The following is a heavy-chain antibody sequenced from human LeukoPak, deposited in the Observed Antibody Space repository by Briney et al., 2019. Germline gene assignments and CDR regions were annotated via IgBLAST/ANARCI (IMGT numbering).Heavy chain of an antibody. D-gene: IGHD3-3*01. CDR1: GFTFSSYA. CDR2: ISGSGGST. V-gene: IGHV3-23*01. J-gene: IGHJ4*02. Sequence: HPGGSLRLPCAASGFTFSSYAMSWVRQAPGKGLEWVSAISGSGGSTYYADSVKGRFTISRDNSKNTLYLQMNSLRAEDTAVYYCAKGDDFWSGYYGRGGYFDYWGQGTLVTVSS. CDR3: AKGDDFWSGYYGRGGYFDY.